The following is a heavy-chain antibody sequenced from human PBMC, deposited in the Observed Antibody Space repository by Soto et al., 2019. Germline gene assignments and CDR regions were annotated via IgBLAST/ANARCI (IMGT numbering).Heavy chain of an antibody. V-gene: IGHV3-23*01. CDR1: GFTFNNYA. Sequence: EVQLLESGGGLVQPGGSLRLSCAASGFTFNNYAMTWVRQAPGKGLXXXXXXXXXGXTTSYADSVKGRFTVSRDGSKNTLYLKMSSLRAEDTALYYCAKGRGGSGSLTPRVDFWGQGTLVTVSS. D-gene: IGHD3-10*01. CDR3: AKGRGGSGSLTPRVDF. CDR2: XXXXGXTT. J-gene: IGHJ4*02.